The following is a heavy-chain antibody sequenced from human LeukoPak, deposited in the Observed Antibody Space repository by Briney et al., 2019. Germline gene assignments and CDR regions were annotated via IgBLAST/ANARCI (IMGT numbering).Heavy chain of an antibody. D-gene: IGHD3-10*01. CDR2: INSDGSST. V-gene: IGHV3-74*01. CDR3: ASVKGSYYNEDYYYYMDV. J-gene: IGHJ6*03. CDR1: GFTFSSYW. Sequence: GGSLRLSCAASGFTFSSYWMRWVRQAPGKGLVWVSRINSDGSSTSYADSVKGRFTISRDNAKNTLYLQMNSLRAEDTAVYYCASVKGSYYNEDYYYYMDVWGKGTTVTVSS.